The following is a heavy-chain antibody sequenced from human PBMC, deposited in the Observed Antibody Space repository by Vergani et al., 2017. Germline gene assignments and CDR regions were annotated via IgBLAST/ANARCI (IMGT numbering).Heavy chain of an antibody. V-gene: IGHV3-74*01. CDR1: GFTFSSYW. J-gene: IGHJ6*02. Sequence: EVQLVESGGGFVQPGGSLRLSCAASGFTFSSYWMHWVRQAPGKGLVWVSRINSDGSSTSYADSVKGRFTISRDNAKNTLYLQMNSLRAEDTAVYYCARDLLPNYDFWSGYSHAYYYYYGMDVWGQGTTVTVSS. D-gene: IGHD3-3*01. CDR2: INSDGSST. CDR3: ARDLLPNYDFWSGYSHAYYYYYGMDV.